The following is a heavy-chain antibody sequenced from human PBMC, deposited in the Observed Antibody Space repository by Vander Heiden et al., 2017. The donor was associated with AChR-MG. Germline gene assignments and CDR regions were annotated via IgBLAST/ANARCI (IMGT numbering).Heavy chain of an antibody. CDR2: IYYSGST. D-gene: IGHD3-10*01. CDR3: ARDQELIRAFDY. Sequence: QVQLQESGPGLVKPSPTLSLTCTVSGGSISSGGYYGSWIRQHPGKGLEWIGYIYYSGSTYYNPSRKSRVTISVDTSKNQFSLKLSSVTAADTAVYYCARDQELIRAFDYWGQGTLVTVSS. CDR1: GGSISSGGYY. V-gene: IGHV4-31*03. J-gene: IGHJ4*02.